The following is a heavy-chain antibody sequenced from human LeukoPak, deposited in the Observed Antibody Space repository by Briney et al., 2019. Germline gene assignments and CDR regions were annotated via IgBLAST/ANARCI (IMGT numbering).Heavy chain of an antibody. D-gene: IGHD4-17*01. CDR2: FHHGGSP. Sequence: SETLSLTCTVSGGSINSDAYICTWIRQPPGKGLEWIGRFHHGGSPSYNPSLQSRLTISADTSGNQFSLNLRSVTDAGTAVYYCARGLTTDKIDYWGQGTLVTVSS. CDR3: ARGLTTDKIDY. J-gene: IGHJ4*02. CDR1: GGSINSDAYI. V-gene: IGHV4-30-4*01.